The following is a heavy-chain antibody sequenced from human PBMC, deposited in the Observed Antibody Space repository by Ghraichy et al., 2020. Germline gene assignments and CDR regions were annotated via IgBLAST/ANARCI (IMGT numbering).Heavy chain of an antibody. Sequence: SLNITCTVSGGSISSGGYYWSWIRQHPGKGLEWIGYIYYSGSTYYNPSLKSRVTISVDTSKNQFSLKLSSVTAADTAVYYCARELVTTVFDYWGQGTLVTVSS. CDR3: ARELVTTVFDY. CDR2: IYYSGST. V-gene: IGHV4-31*03. D-gene: IGHD4-17*01. CDR1: GGSISSGGYY. J-gene: IGHJ4*02.